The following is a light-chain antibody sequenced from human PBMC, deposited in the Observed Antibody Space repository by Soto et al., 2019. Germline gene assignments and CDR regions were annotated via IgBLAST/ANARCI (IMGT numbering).Light chain of an antibody. CDR3: CSLTSTTSFV. CDR2: DVS. Sequence: QSALTQPASVSGSPGQSITISCTGTRNDVGRYNYVSWFQQHPGKAPKFMIYDVSHRSSGVSNRFSGSKSGNTASLTISGLQVEDEADYYCCSLTSTTSFVFGTGTKLTVL. CDR1: RNDVGRYNY. J-gene: IGLJ1*01. V-gene: IGLV2-14*03.